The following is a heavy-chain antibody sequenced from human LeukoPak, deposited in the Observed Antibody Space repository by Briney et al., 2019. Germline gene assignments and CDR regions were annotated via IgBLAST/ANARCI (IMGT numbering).Heavy chain of an antibody. Sequence: GESLKISCKGSGYSFTSYWISWVRQMPGKVLEWMESIDPSDSYTNYSPSFQGHVTISADKSTSTAYLKWSSLKASDTAMYYCAKWGAGGDFDVWGQGTMVTVSS. CDR1: GYSFTSYW. J-gene: IGHJ3*01. CDR2: IDPSDSYT. V-gene: IGHV5-10-1*01. D-gene: IGHD3-16*01. CDR3: AKWGAGGDFDV.